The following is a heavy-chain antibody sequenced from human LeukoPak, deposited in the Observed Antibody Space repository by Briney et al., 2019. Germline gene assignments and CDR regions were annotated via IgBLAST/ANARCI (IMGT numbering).Heavy chain of an antibody. J-gene: IGHJ3*02. CDR2: ISSGSGII. D-gene: IGHD1-7*01. V-gene: IGHV3-21*01. Sequence: GGSLRLSCEASGFTFSAYAMTWVRQAPGKGLEWVSSISSGSGIIFYADSVKGRFTISRDNAENSLYLQMNSLRAEDTAVYFCARGGTGATRDDTFDIWGQGAMVTVSS. CDR1: GFTFSAYA. CDR3: ARGGTGATRDDTFDI.